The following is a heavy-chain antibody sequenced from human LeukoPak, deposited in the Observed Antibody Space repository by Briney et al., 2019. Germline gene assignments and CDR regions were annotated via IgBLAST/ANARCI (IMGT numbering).Heavy chain of an antibody. CDR1: GFTFTTCG. Sequence: GGSLRLSCATSGFTFTTCGVHWVRQAPGKGLEWVALMSSDGVKTYYADSVKGRFTISRDRYKDTLYLQMSRLRADDTAVYYCAKDHAGTGRAFEYWGQGTLVTV. D-gene: IGHD1-1*01. J-gene: IGHJ4*02. CDR2: MSSDGVKT. CDR3: AKDHAGTGRAFEY. V-gene: IGHV3-30*04.